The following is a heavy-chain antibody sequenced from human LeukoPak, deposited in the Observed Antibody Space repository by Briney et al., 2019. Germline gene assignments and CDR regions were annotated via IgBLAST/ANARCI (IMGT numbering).Heavy chain of an antibody. Sequence: ASVKVSCKASGYTFIVYYLHWVRQAPGQGLEWMGWINPHNGDTNYAQKFQGRVTMTRDTSITTAYMELSRLKSDDTAVYYCATVRDIVVGGGPYCFDYWGQGTLVTVSS. CDR2: INPHNGDT. D-gene: IGHD2-15*01. CDR3: ATVRDIVVGGGPYCFDY. J-gene: IGHJ4*02. CDR1: GYTFIVYY. V-gene: IGHV1-2*02.